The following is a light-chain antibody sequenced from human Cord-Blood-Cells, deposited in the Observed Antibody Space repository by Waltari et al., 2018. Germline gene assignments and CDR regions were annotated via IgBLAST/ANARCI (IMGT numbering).Light chain of an antibody. J-gene: IGKJ4*01. CDR1: QSVSSIY. V-gene: IGKV3D-20*01. CDR3: QQYGSSPLT. CDR2: DES. Sequence: IFFTHSPSTLSLSPGERATLSCGASQSVSSIYLAWYQQKPGLAPRLLIYDESSRATGIPDRFSGSGYGTDFTLTISRLEPEDFAVYYCQQYGSSPLTFGGGTKVEIK.